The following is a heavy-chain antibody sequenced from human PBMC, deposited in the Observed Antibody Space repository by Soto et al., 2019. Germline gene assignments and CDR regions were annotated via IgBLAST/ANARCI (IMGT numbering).Heavy chain of an antibody. J-gene: IGHJ6*02. CDR3: ARDKVAAADYYYYGMDV. D-gene: IGHD6-25*01. CDR2: IIPIFGTA. V-gene: IGHV1-69*13. CDR1: GGTFSSYA. Sequence: GASVKVSCKASGGTFSSYAISWVRQAPGQGLEWMGGIIPIFGTANYAQKFQGRVTITADESTSTAYMELSSLRSEDTAVYYCARDKVAAADYYYYGMDVWGQGTTVTVSS.